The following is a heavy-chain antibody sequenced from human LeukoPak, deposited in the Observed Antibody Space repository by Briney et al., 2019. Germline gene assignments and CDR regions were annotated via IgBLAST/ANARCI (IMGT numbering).Heavy chain of an antibody. CDR1: GFTFDDYG. Sequence: PGGSLRLSCAASGFTFDDYGMSWVRQAPGKGLEWVSGVNWNGGSTGYADSVKGRFTISRDNAKNPLYLQMNSLRAEDTALYYCARDGYYYGSGSSIVDYWGQGTLVTVSS. V-gene: IGHV3-20*04. J-gene: IGHJ4*02. CDR3: ARDGYYYGSGSSIVDY. CDR2: VNWNGGST. D-gene: IGHD3-10*01.